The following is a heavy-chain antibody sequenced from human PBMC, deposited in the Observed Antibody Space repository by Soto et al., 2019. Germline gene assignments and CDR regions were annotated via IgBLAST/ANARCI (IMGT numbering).Heavy chain of an antibody. CDR1: GFTIDDYA. J-gene: IGHJ4*02. Sequence: EVQLVESGGGLVQPGRSLRLSCAGSGFTIDDYAMHWVRQAPGQGLEWASGINWNSAYIGYADSVKGRFTISRDNAKNSLFLQMNSLRAEDTALYYCVATYYYGSGRAYWGQGTLVTVSS. V-gene: IGHV3-9*01. CDR3: VATYYYGSGRAY. CDR2: INWNSAYI. D-gene: IGHD3-10*01.